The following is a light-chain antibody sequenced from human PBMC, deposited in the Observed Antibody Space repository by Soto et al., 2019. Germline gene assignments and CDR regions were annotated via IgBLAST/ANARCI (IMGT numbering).Light chain of an antibody. CDR2: EVR. Sequence: QSVLTQPASVSGSPGQSITISCTGTSSDVGGYNYVSWYQHHPGKAPKLMIFEVRNRPSGVSDRFSGSKSGNSASLTISGLQADDEANYYCCSFASSSTYVFGTGNKVTVL. V-gene: IGLV2-14*01. J-gene: IGLJ1*01. CDR3: CSFASSSTYV. CDR1: SSDVGGYNY.